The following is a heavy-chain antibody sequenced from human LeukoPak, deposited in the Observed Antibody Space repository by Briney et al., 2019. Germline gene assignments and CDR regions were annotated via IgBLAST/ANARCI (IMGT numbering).Heavy chain of an antibody. Sequence: SETLSLTCTVSGGSISSYYWSWIRQPPGKGLEWIGYIYYSGSTNYNPSLKSRVTISVDTSKNQFSLKLSSVTAADTAVYYCARIIRSGSYLGNYFGYWGQGTLVTVSS. CDR1: GGSISSYY. CDR3: ARIIRSGSYLGNYFGY. CDR2: IYYSGST. J-gene: IGHJ4*02. V-gene: IGHV4-59*01. D-gene: IGHD1-26*01.